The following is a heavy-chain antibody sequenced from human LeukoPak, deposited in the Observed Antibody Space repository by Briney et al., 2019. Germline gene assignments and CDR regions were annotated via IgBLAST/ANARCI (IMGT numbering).Heavy chain of an antibody. V-gene: IGHV1-2*02. CDR2: INPNSGGT. Sequence: ASVKVSCKASGYTFTGYYMHWVRQAPGQGLEWMGWINPNSGGTNYAQKFQGRVTMTRDTSISTAYMELRSLRSDDTAVYYCALGQWELLSPLDYWGQGTLVTVSS. CDR3: ALGQWELLSPLDY. CDR1: GYTFTGYY. D-gene: IGHD1-26*01. J-gene: IGHJ4*02.